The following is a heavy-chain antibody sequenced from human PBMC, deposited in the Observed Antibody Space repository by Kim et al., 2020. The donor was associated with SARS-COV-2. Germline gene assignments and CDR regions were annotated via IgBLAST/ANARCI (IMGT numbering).Heavy chain of an antibody. V-gene: IGHV3-7*01. D-gene: IGHD3-10*01. CDR1: GFTFSSYW. Sequence: GGSPRLSCAASGFTFSSYWMSWVRQAPGKGLEWVANIKQDGSEKYYVDSVKGRFTISRDNAKNSLYLQMNSLRAEDTAVYYCARGMVRGVIGSLDYWGQGTLVTVSS. CDR2: IKQDGSEK. CDR3: ARGMVRGVIGSLDY. J-gene: IGHJ4*02.